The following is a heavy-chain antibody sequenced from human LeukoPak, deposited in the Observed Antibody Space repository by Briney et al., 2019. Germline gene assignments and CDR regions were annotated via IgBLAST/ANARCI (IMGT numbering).Heavy chain of an antibody. CDR1: GGSFSGYY. Sequence: SETLSLTCAVYGGSFSGYYWSWIRQPPGKGLEWIGYIYYSGSTYYNPSLKSRVTISVDTSKNQFSLKLSSVTAADTAVYYCARAGDYYYYMDVWGKGTTVTVSS. J-gene: IGHJ6*03. CDR3: ARAGDYYYYMDV. CDR2: IYYSGST. V-gene: IGHV4-59*12. D-gene: IGHD4-17*01.